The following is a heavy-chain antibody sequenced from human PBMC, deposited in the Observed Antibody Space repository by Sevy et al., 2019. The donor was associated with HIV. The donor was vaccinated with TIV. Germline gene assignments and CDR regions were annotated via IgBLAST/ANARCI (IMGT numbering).Heavy chain of an antibody. D-gene: IGHD3-16*02. CDR2: ISYDGSNK. V-gene: IGHV3-30*18. Sequence: GGSLRLSCAASGFTFSSYGMHWVRQAPGKGLEWVAVISYDGSNKYYADSVKGRFTISRDNSKNTLYLQMNSRRAEDTAVYYCAKLGGSYRSGAFDIWGQGTMVTVSS. CDR3: AKLGGSYRSGAFDI. CDR1: GFTFSSYG. J-gene: IGHJ3*02.